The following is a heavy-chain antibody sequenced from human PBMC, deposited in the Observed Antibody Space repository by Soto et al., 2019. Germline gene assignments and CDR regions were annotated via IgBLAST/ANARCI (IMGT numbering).Heavy chain of an antibody. J-gene: IGHJ4*02. D-gene: IGHD3-3*01. V-gene: IGHV4-30-4*01. CDR3: ARAAWSWSGFDGLFDY. CDR1: GGSISSGDYY. Sequence: SETLSLTSTVSGGSISSGDYYWSWIRQPPGKGLEWIGYIYYSGSTYYNPSLKSRVTISVDTSKNQFSLKLSSVTAADTAVYYCARAAWSWSGFDGLFDYWGQGTLVTVSS. CDR2: IYYSGST.